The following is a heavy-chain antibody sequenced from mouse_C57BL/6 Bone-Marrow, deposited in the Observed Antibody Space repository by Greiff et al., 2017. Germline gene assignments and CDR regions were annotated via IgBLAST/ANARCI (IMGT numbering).Heavy chain of an antibody. CDR3: AGGSNYDYARDY. CDR2: ITPNNGGT. D-gene: IGHD2-5*01. Sequence: VQLQQSGPELVQPGASVKIPCKASGYTFTDYNMDWVKQSHGKSLEWIGDITPNNGGTIYNQKFKGKATLTVDKSSSTAYMELRSLTSEDTAVYYCAGGSNYDYARDYWGQGTAVTVSS. V-gene: IGHV1-18*01. CDR1: GYTFTDYN. J-gene: IGHJ4*01.